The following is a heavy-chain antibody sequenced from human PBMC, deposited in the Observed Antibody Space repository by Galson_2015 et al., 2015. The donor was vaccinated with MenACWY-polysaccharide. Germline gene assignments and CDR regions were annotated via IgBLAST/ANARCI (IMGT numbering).Heavy chain of an antibody. J-gene: IGHJ1*01. CDR2: IYYTGST. Sequence: PLSLTCAVSGASISSGPSSWSWLRHRPGKGLEWIGNIYYTGSTYYNPSLRSRVTVTIDTSQNHFSLKLNSVTAADAAVYYCARVPDHGDSGIYFERWGQGILVTVSS. CDR1: GASISSGPSS. V-gene: IGHV4-31*11. CDR3: ARVPDHGDSGIYFER. D-gene: IGHD4-17*01.